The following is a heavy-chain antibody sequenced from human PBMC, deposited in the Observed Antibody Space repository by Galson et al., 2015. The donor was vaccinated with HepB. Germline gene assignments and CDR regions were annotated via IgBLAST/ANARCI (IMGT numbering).Heavy chain of an antibody. CDR3: ATTLVGRRWSSGYYYGFDY. V-gene: IGHV3-48*01. J-gene: IGHJ4*02. CDR1: GFTFSSYS. CDR2: ISSSSSTI. D-gene: IGHD3-22*01. Sequence: SLRLSCAASGFTFSSYSMNWVRQAPGKGLERVSYISSSSSTIYYADSVKGRFTISRDNAKNSLYLQMNSLRAEDTAVYYCATTLVGRRWSSGYYYGFDYWGQGTLVTVSS.